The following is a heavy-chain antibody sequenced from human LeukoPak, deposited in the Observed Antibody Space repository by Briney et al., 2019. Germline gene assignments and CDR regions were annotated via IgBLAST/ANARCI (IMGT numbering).Heavy chain of an antibody. J-gene: IGHJ4*02. V-gene: IGHV3-21*01. D-gene: IGHD6-19*01. CDR3: ARGGIAVAGTGY. CDR2: ISSSSSYI. CDR1: GFTFSSYS. Sequence: GGSLRLSCAASGFTFSSYSMNWVRQAPGKGLEWVSSISSSSSYIYYADSVKGRFTISGDNAKNSLYLQMNSLRAEDTAVYYCARGGIAVAGTGYWGQGTLVTVSS.